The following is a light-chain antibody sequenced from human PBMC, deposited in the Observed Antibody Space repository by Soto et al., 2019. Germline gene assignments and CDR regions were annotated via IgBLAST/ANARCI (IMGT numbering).Light chain of an antibody. CDR2: GAS. J-gene: IGKJ5*01. CDR3: QQYNNWPPIT. Sequence: IVLTQSPAPLSLSPGERATLSCRASQSVSSYLAWYQQKPGQAPRLFIYGASTRATGIPARFSGSGSGTEFTLTISSLQSEDFAVYYCQQYNNWPPITFGQGTRLEIK. V-gene: IGKV3-15*01. CDR1: QSVSSY.